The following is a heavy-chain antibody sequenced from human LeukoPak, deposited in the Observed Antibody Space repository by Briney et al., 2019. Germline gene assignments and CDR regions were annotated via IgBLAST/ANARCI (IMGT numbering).Heavy chain of an antibody. Sequence: PSETLSFTCTVSGGSISSSSHYWGWIRQPPGKGLEWIGSIYYSGSTYYNPSLESRVTISVDTSKNQFSLRLSSVTAADTAVYYCARYRSAAGFDYWGQGTLVTVSS. CDR3: ARYRSAAGFDY. D-gene: IGHD6-13*01. CDR2: IYYSGST. J-gene: IGHJ4*02. CDR1: GGSISSSSHY. V-gene: IGHV4-39*07.